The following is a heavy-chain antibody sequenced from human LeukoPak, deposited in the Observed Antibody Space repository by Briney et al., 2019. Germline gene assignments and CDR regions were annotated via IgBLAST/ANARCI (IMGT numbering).Heavy chain of an antibody. CDR2: IIPIFGTA. V-gene: IGHV1-69*13. CDR3: ARSLIVVVPATPLYYYYYGMDV. CDR1: GGTFSSYA. J-gene: IGHJ6*02. D-gene: IGHD2-2*01. Sequence: ASVKVSCKASGGTFSSYAISWVRQAPGQGLEWMGGIIPIFGTANYAQKFQGRVTITADESTSTAYMELSSLRSEDTAVYYCARSLIVVVPATPLYYYYYGMDVWGQGTTVTVSS.